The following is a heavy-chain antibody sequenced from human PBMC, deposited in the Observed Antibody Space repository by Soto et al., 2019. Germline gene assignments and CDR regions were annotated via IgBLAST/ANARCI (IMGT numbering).Heavy chain of an antibody. D-gene: IGHD2-15*01. J-gene: IGHJ4*02. CDR3: ARGGWCSGGSCYSGLYFDY. CDR2: IYYSGST. CDR1: GGSISSGGYY. V-gene: IGHV4-31*03. Sequence: QVQLQESGPGLVKPSQTLSLTCTVSGGSISSGGYYWSWIRQHPGKGLEWIGYIYYSGSTYYNPSLQSRVTISVDTSKNQFSLKLSSVTAADTAVYYCARGGWCSGGSCYSGLYFDYWGQGTLVTVSS.